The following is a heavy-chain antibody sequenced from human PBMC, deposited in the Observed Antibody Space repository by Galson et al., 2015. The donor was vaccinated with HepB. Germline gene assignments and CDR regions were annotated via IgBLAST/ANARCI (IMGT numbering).Heavy chain of an antibody. CDR1: GYTFTSYG. V-gene: IGHV1-18*01. CDR2: ISAYNGNT. Sequence: SVKVSCKASGYTFTSYGISWVRQAPGQGLEWMGWISAYNGNTNYAQKLQGRVTMTTDTSTSTAYMELRSLRSDDTAVYYCARDIRPGAIGIGYYFDYWGQGTLVTVSS. CDR3: ARDIRPGAIGIGYYFDY. J-gene: IGHJ4*02.